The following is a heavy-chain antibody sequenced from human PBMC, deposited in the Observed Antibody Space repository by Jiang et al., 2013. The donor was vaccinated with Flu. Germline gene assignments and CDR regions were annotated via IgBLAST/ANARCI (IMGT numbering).Heavy chain of an antibody. V-gene: IGHV4-59*08. D-gene: IGHD6-25*01. CDR3: ARQGWSSVWYNYYYGMDV. J-gene: IGHJ6*02. Sequence: RVTISVDTSKNQFSLKMSSVTAADTAVYYCARQGWSSVWYNYYYGMDVWGQGTTVTVSS.